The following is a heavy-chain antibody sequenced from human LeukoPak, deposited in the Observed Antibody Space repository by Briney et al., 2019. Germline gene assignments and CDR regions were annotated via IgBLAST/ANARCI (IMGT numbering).Heavy chain of an antibody. CDR3: ARDFPSSIAALFDY. CDR1: GYTFTTYA. V-gene: IGHV1-3*01. Sequence: ASVKVSCKASGYTFTTYAMHWVRQAPGQRLEWMGWINAGNGNTKYSQKFQGRVTITRDTSASTTYMELSSLRSEDTAVYYCARDFPSSIAALFDYWGQGTLVTVSS. CDR2: INAGNGNT. D-gene: IGHD6-6*01. J-gene: IGHJ4*02.